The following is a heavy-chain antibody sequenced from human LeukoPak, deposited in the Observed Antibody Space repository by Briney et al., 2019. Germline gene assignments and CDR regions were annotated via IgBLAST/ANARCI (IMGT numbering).Heavy chain of an antibody. Sequence: GGSLRLSCAASGFTFSSYAMSWVRQAPGKGLEWVSAISGSGGSTYYADSVKGRFTISRDNSKNTLYLQMNSLRAEDTAVYYCARRVSSGYYYFDYWGQGTLVTVSS. CDR1: GFTFSSYA. D-gene: IGHD3-22*01. CDR3: ARRVSSGYYYFDY. J-gene: IGHJ4*02. V-gene: IGHV3-23*01. CDR2: ISGSGGST.